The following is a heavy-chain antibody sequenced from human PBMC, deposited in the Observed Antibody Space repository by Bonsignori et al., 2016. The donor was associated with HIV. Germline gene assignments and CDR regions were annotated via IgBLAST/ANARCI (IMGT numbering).Heavy chain of an antibody. CDR3: AKGGVGSGWPEYFQH. D-gene: IGHD6-19*01. CDR1: GFTFSSYA. CDR2: ISGSGGST. J-gene: IGHJ1*01. V-gene: IGHV3-23*01. Sequence: GGSLRLSCAASGFTFSSYAMSWVRQAPGKGLEWVSAISGSGGSTYYADSVKGRFTISRDNSKNTLYLQMNSLRAEDTAVYYCAKGGVGSGWPEYFQHWGQGTLVTVSS.